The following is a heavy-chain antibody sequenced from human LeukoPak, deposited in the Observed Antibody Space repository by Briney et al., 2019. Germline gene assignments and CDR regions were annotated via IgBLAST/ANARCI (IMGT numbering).Heavy chain of an antibody. CDR1: CGSTSSSSVY. D-gene: IGHD3-22*01. CDR3: ARLRAYYYDTSGYYNFYF. CDR2: ISYSGRT. V-gene: IGHV4-39*01. J-gene: IGHJ4*02. Sequence: SETLSLTCTVSCGSTSSSSVYWAWSRQPPGKGLGCIGRISYSGRTYDNPALQRRVTISVDTSKNQFSLRLSSVTAADTAVYYCARLRAYYYDTSGYYNFYFWGQGTLVTVSS.